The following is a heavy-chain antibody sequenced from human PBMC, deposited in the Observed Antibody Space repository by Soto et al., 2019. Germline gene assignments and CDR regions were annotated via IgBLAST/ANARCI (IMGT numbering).Heavy chain of an antibody. CDR2: IYPGDSDT. CDR3: ARLPGSYYYYYYMDV. Sequence: PGESLKISCKGSGYSFTSYWIGWVRQMPGKGLDWMGIIYPGDSDTRYSPSFQGQVTISADKSISTAYLQWSSLKASDSAMYYCARLPGSYYYYYYMDVWGKGTTVTVSS. J-gene: IGHJ6*03. V-gene: IGHV5-51*01. CDR1: GYSFTSYW. D-gene: IGHD6-13*01.